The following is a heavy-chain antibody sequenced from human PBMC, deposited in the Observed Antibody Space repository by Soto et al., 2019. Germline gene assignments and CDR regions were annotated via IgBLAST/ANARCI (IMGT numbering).Heavy chain of an antibody. CDR1: GYSFTYYW. Sequence: PGESLKISCKGSGYSFTYYWIAWVRQRPGKDLEWMGIIYPNDADTRYNPSFQGQVTISADKSISTAYLQWTSLKTSDTAMYYCARVPSVVTPGNHHFRLAVWGQRTTVTVSS. J-gene: IGHJ6*02. D-gene: IGHD2-2*01. CDR2: IYPNDADT. CDR3: ARVPSVVTPGNHHFRLAV. V-gene: IGHV5-51*01.